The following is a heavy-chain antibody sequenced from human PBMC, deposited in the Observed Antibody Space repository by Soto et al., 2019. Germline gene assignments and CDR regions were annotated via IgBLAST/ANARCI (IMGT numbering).Heavy chain of an antibody. V-gene: IGHV2-5*02. J-gene: IGHJ6*02. Sequence: QITLKESGPTLVKPTQTLTLTCTFSGFSLSTSGVGVAWIRQPPRKALERLALIYWDDDKRYRPSLVTRLTITKDTSKNQVVLTMTNMDSVDTATYYCAYLPCSGGSCYWFSYSGMDVWGQGTTVTVSS. CDR2: IYWDDDK. CDR1: GFSLSTSGVG. D-gene: IGHD2-15*01. CDR3: AYLPCSGGSCYWFSYSGMDV.